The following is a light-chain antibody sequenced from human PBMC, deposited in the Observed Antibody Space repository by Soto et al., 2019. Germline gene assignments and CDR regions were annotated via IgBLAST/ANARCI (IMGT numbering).Light chain of an antibody. CDR1: QSITTF. J-gene: IGKJ4*01. Sequence: GHRFTIGCLASQSITTFLAWYQQKPGKAPQILIYDASKLEPGVPSRLRGGGSGTEFTLTISSLQPDDFATYYCQKYSTYPLNCGGG. CDR2: DAS. V-gene: IGKV1-5*01. CDR3: QKYSTYPLN.